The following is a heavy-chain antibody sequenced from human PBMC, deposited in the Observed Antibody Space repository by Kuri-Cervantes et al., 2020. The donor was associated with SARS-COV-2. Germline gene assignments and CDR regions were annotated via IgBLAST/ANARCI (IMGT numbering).Heavy chain of an antibody. CDR1: GGSISSESYY. D-gene: IGHD3-16*01. CDR2: IYHTGST. CDR3: ARSVIIFGGVIFDQ. J-gene: IGHJ4*02. V-gene: IGHV4-61*01. Sequence: GSLRLSCTVSGGSISSESYYWSWIRQPPGRGLEWVGHIYHTGSTNYNPSLKSRLTISVDTFKSQFSLKLSSVTAADTAVYYCARSVIIFGGVIFDQWGQGTLVTVSS.